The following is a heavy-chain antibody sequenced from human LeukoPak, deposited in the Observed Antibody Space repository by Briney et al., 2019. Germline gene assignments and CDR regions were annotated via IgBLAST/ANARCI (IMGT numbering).Heavy chain of an antibody. J-gene: IGHJ4*02. CDR2: ISSSSSTI. V-gene: IGHV3-48*01. CDR1: GFTFSSYS. D-gene: IGHD3-3*01. CDR3: ARVPGAEITYYDFWSGYYREYYFDY. Sequence: PGGSLRLSCAASGFTFSSYSMNWVRQAPGKGLEWVSYISSSSSTIYCADSVKGRFTISRDNAKNSLYLQMNSLRAEDTAVYYCARVPGAEITYYDFWSGYYREYYFDYWGQGTLVTVSS.